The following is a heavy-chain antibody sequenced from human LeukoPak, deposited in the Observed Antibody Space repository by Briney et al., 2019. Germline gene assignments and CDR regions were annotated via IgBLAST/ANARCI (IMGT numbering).Heavy chain of an antibody. D-gene: IGHD6-19*01. Sequence: ASVKVSCKASGYTFTSYAISWVRQAPGQGLEWMGGIIPIFGTANYAQKFQGRVTITADESTSTAYMELSSLRSEDTAVYYCARDYSSGWYWFDPWGQGTLVTVSS. CDR3: ARDYSSGWYWFDP. J-gene: IGHJ5*02. V-gene: IGHV1-69*13. CDR2: IIPIFGTA. CDR1: GYTFTSYA.